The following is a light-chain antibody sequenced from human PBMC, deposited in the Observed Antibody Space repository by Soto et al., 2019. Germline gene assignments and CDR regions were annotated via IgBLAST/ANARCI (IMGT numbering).Light chain of an antibody. J-gene: IGKJ4*01. CDR2: DAT. CDR3: QQRYHWPPLT. Sequence: EIVLTQSPVTLSLSPGDTATLSCRASQSVVRYVAWYQQKPGQAPRLLIYDATIRASGIPATSSGRGSGTDFSLTISSLEPEDFAVYYCQQRYHWPPLTFGGGTKVEVK. CDR1: QSVVRY. V-gene: IGKV3-11*01.